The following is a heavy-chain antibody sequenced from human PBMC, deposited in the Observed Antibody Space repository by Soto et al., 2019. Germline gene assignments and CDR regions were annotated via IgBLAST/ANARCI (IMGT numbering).Heavy chain of an antibody. Sequence: EVELLESGGGLVQPGGSLRLSCAASGFTSSNYAMSWVRQSPGKGLEWLSSIRGSGETTYYADSVKGRVTISRDNDKNTLYLQINRLTAGDTAVYYCAKGGTTTNLILDSWGPGTPVTVSA. CDR1: GFTSSNYA. D-gene: IGHD1-1*01. CDR2: IRGSGETT. V-gene: IGHV3-23*01. CDR3: AKGGTTTNLILDS. J-gene: IGHJ4*02.